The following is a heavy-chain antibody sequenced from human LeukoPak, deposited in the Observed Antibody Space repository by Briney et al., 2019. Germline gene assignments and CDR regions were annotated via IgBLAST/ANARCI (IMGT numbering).Heavy chain of an antibody. CDR1: GFTFSRYT. D-gene: IGHD1-14*01. CDR3: ARDLPRTYHD. V-gene: IGHV3-21*01. J-gene: IGHJ4*02. CDR2: ISTSSSYI. Sequence: GGSLRLSCAASGFTFSRYTMNWVRQAPGKGLEWVSSISTSSSYIYYTDSLKGRITISRDNARNSLYLQMNSLRAEDTAVYYCARDLPRTYHDWGQGTLVTVSS.